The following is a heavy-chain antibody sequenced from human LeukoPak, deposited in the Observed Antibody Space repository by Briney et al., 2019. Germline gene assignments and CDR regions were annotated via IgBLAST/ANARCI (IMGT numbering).Heavy chain of an antibody. D-gene: IGHD6-19*01. J-gene: IGHJ4*02. CDR2: TNYRSKWYN. CDR1: GDSVSGNIVA. CDR3: TRGSSGSFDY. V-gene: IGHV6-1*01. Sequence: SQTLSLTCDISGDSVSGNIVAWNWIRQSPSRGLEWLGRTNYRSKWYNDYAVSVRGRITINPDTSKNRFSLQLDSVTPEDTAVYYCTRGSSGSFDYWGQGTLVTVSS.